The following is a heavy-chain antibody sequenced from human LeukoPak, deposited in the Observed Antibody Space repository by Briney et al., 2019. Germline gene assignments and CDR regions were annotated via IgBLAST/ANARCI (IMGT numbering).Heavy chain of an antibody. CDR1: GGSISGSNYY. CDR3: ASVARDSSGYHYFDY. V-gene: IGHV4-39*01. D-gene: IGHD3-22*01. Sequence: PSETLSLTCTVSGGSISGSNYYWGWIRQPPGKGLEWIGNIYYSGSTYYNPSLKSRVTISVDTSKNQFSLKLSSVTAADTAVYYCASVARDSSGYHYFDYWGQGTLVTVSS. CDR2: IYYSGST. J-gene: IGHJ4*02.